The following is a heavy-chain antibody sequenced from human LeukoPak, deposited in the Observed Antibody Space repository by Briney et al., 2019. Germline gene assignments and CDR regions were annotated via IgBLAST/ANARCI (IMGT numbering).Heavy chain of an antibody. CDR3: ARNTYYYDSSGYWAYDY. D-gene: IGHD3-22*01. Sequence: GGSLRLSCAASGFTFSSYWMSWVRQAPGKGLEWVANIKQDGSEKYYVDSVKGRFTISRDNAKNSLYLQMNSLRAEDTAVYYCARNTYYYDSSGYWAYDYWGQGTLVTVPS. J-gene: IGHJ4*02. V-gene: IGHV3-7*01. CDR1: GFTFSSYW. CDR2: IKQDGSEK.